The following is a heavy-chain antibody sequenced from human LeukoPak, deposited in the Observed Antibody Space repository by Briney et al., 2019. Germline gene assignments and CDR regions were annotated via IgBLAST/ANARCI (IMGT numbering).Heavy chain of an antibody. J-gene: IGHJ3*02. CDR1: GYTFTGYY. CDR2: INPNSGGT. D-gene: IGHD3-22*01. CDR3: ARNRAGSGYYLSFDI. V-gene: IGHV1-2*04. Sequence: ASVKVSCRASGYTFTGYYMHWVRQAPGQGLEWMGWINPNSGGTNYAQKFQGWVTKARDTSISTAYMELSRLRSDDTAVYYCARNRAGSGYYLSFDIWGQGTMVTVSS.